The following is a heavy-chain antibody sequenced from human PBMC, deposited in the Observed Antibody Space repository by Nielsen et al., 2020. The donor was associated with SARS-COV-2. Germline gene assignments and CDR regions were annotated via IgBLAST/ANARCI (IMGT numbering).Heavy chain of an antibody. CDR2: IYYSGST. J-gene: IGHJ4*02. CDR1: GGSISSSSYY. D-gene: IGHD1-26*01. Sequence: SETLSLTCTVSGGSISSSSYYWGWIRQPPGKGLEWIGSIYYSGSTYYNPSLKSRVTISVDTSKNQFSLKLSSVTAADTAVYYCARLSGSYFTYFDYWGQGTLVNVSS. V-gene: IGHV4-39*01. CDR3: ARLSGSYFTYFDY.